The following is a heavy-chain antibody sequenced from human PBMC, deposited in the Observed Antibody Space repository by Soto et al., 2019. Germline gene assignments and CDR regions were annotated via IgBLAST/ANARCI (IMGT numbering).Heavy chain of an antibody. V-gene: IGHV4-61*08. D-gene: IGHD6-13*01. J-gene: IGHJ2*01. CDR1: GGSVSTGVHY. Sequence: QVQLQESGPGLVKPSETLSLTCTVSVSGGSVSTGVHYWSWIRQPPGKGLEWIGYIYYSGSTNYNPARKSRVTISVDTSKNQFSLKLTSVTAADTAVYYCARGYYTSWYWFDRWGRGTLVTVSS. CDR3: ARGYYTSWYWFDR. CDR2: IYYSGST.